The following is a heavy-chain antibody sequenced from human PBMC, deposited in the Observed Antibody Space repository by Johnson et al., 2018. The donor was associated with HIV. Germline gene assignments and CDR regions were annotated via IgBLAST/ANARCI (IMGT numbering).Heavy chain of an antibody. CDR3: ARTGRRVVVRGGAFDI. J-gene: IGHJ3*02. CDR2: INQDGRDR. Sequence: EVQLVESGGGLAQPGGSLRLSCAASGFSFSSYWMTWVRQASGKGLEWVANINQDGRDRYYVASVQGRFTISRDNAKNSLYLQMNSLRAEDTAVYYCARTGRRVVVRGGAFDIWGQGTLVTVSS. D-gene: IGHD3-22*01. CDR1: GFSFSSYW. V-gene: IGHV3-7*05.